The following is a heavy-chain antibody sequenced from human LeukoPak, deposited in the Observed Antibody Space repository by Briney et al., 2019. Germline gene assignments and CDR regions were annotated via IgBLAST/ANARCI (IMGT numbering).Heavy chain of an antibody. CDR1: GYTFTRYY. Sequence: GASVKVSCKTSGYTFTRYYMHWVRQAPGQGLEWMGIINPSGGSTSYAQKFQGRVTMTRDTSTSTVHMELNSLRSEDTAVYYCARGGLTTVITLAAFDIWGQGQWSPSLQ. D-gene: IGHD4-17*01. V-gene: IGHV1-46*01. CDR2: INPSGGST. J-gene: IGHJ3*02. CDR3: ARGGLTTVITLAAFDI.